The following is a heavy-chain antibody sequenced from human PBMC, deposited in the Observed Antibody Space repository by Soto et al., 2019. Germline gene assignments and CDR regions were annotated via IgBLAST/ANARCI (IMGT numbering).Heavy chain of an antibody. D-gene: IGHD3-10*01. CDR3: ARVGEILGDH. Sequence: PSETLSLTCTVSGGSISSSGYYWSWIRQHPGKGLEWIGYIYYSGSTYYNPSLKSRVTISVDTSKNQFSLKLSSVSAADTAVYYCARVGEILGDHWRQGNLVIVSP. V-gene: IGHV4-31*03. CDR2: IYYSGST. J-gene: IGHJ1*01. CDR1: GGSISSSGYY.